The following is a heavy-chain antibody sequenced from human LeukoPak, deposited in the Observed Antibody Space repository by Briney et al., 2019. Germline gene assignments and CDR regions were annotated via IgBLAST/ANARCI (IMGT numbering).Heavy chain of an antibody. D-gene: IGHD6-19*01. CDR2: IGGSGGST. CDR1: GFTFSSYA. Sequence: PGGSLRLSCAASGFTFSSYAMSWVRQAPGKGLEWVSVIGGSGGSTYYADSVKGRFTISGDNSKNTLYLQMNTLSAEDTAVYYCAKNPEASPVAVDGRRFDPWGQGTLVTVSS. CDR3: AKNPEASPVAVDGRRFDP. V-gene: IGHV3-23*01. J-gene: IGHJ5*02.